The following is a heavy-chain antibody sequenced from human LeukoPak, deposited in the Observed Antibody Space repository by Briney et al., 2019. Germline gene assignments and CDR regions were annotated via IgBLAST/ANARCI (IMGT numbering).Heavy chain of an antibody. CDR1: GYTFTGYY. V-gene: IGHV1-2*02. Sequence: ASVKVSCKASGYTFTGYYMHWVRQAPGQGLEWMGWINPNSGGTNYAQKFQGRVTMTRDTSISTAYMELSRLRSDDTAVYYCARERATFGGPYYGMDVWGQGTTVTVSS. CDR3: ARERATFGGPYYGMDV. D-gene: IGHD3-16*01. J-gene: IGHJ6*02. CDR2: INPNSGGT.